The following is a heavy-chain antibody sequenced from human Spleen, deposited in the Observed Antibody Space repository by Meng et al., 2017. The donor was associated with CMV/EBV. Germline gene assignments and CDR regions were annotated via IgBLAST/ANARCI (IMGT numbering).Heavy chain of an antibody. D-gene: IGHD2-2*03. Sequence: SVKVSCKASGGTFSSYAISWVRQAPGQGLEWMGGIIPIFGTANYAQKFQGRVTITTDESTSTAYMELSSLRSEDTAVYYCARDLGYCFSSSCRYGPISYYYYGLDVWGQGTTVTVSS. CDR2: IIPIFGTA. CDR1: GGTFSSYA. V-gene: IGHV1-69*05. J-gene: IGHJ6*02. CDR3: ARDLGYCFSSSCRYGPISYYYYGLDV.